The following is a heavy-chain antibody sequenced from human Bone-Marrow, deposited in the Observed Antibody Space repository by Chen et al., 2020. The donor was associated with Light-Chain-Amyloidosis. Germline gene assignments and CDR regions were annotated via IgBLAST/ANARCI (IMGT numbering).Heavy chain of an antibody. D-gene: IGHD5-12*01. J-gene: IGHJ4*02. Sequence: EVQLEQSGPEVKKPGESLKISCKGSGYTFPNYWIGWVRQMPGKGLEWMGVIYPEDADARYSPSLEGQGTISADKSITTAYLQWRSLKASDTAMYYCARRRDGYNFDYWGQGTLVTVSS. CDR1: GYTFPNYW. CDR3: ARRRDGYNFDY. V-gene: IGHV5-51*01. CDR2: IYPEDADA.